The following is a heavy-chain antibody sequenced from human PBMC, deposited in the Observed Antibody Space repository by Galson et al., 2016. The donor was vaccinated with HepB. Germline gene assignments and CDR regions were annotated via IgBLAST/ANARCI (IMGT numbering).Heavy chain of an antibody. CDR2: VSAYNGNR. CDR1: GHSFSGYA. Sequence: SVKVSCKASGHSFSGYAISWVRQAPGQSLEWMGWVSAYNGNRKFAEKFQDRLTMTTDTSTSTASMELRSLRSDDTAVYFCARGGPSGTYIDWGQGTLVAVSS. D-gene: IGHD3-10*01. CDR3: ARGGPSGTYID. J-gene: IGHJ4*02. V-gene: IGHV1-18*01.